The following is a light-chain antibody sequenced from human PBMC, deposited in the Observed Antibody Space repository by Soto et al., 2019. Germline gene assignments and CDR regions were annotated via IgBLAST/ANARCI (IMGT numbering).Light chain of an antibody. CDR3: TSWTTSTTMI. CDR1: SSDIGAYNF. V-gene: IGLV2-14*03. Sequence: QSVLTQPASVSGSPGQSITISCTGTSSDIGAYNFVSWYQQHPGKAPKLMLYDVNIRTSGVSNRFSGSKSGNTASLPISGLQSEDETDYYCTSWTTSTTMIFGGGTKLTVL. CDR2: DVN. J-gene: IGLJ2*01.